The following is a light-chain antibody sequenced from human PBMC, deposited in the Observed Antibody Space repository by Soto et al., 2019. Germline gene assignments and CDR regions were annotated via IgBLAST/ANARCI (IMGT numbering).Light chain of an antibody. J-gene: IGKJ1*01. CDR1: QSISGW. V-gene: IGKV1-5*01. Sequence: DIPMTQSPSTLSASVGDRVTITCRASQSISGWLAWYQQKPGKAPKLLIYDASSLQSGVSSRFSGSGSGTEFTLTISSLQPDDFATYYCQQYNSYSTFGQGTKVDIK. CDR3: QQYNSYST. CDR2: DAS.